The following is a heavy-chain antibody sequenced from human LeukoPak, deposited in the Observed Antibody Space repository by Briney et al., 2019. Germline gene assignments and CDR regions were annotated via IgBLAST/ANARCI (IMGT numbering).Heavy chain of an antibody. D-gene: IGHD3-22*01. Sequence: SGPTLVKPTQTLTLTCTFSEFSLSTSGVGVGWIRQPPGKALAWLALIYWDDDKRYSPSLKSRLTITKDTSKNQVVLTMTNMDPVDTATYYCAHRSTDYYDSSGYKGPNWFDPWGQGTLVTVSS. CDR3: AHRSTDYYDSSGYKGPNWFDP. J-gene: IGHJ5*02. CDR1: EFSLSTSGVG. V-gene: IGHV2-5*02. CDR2: IYWDDDK.